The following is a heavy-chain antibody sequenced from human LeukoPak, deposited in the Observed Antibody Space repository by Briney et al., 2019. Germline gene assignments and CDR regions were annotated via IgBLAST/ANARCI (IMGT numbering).Heavy chain of an antibody. CDR1: GFTFSRYS. Sequence: GGSLRLSCAASGFTFSRYSMSWVRQAPGKGLEWVSSITSSSSYIYYADSVKGRFTISRDNAKNSLYLQMNSLRAEDTAVYYCARGMAVGYDYNWFDSWGPGTLVTVSS. D-gene: IGHD5-12*01. V-gene: IGHV3-21*01. CDR2: ITSSSSYI. CDR3: ARGMAVGYDYNWFDS. J-gene: IGHJ5*01.